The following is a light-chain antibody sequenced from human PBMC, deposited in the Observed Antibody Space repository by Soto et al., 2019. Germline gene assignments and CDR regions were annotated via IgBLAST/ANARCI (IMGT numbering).Light chain of an antibody. CDR3: SSYSSSSTLYV. CDR2: DVS. CDR1: SSDVGGYNF. J-gene: IGLJ1*01. V-gene: IGLV2-14*03. Sequence: QSALTQPASVSGPPGQSITISCTGTSSDVGGYNFVSWYQQHPGKAPKLVIYDVSNRPSGFFHRFSGSKSGNTASLTISGLQAEDEADYYCSSYSSSSTLYVFGTGTKVTVL.